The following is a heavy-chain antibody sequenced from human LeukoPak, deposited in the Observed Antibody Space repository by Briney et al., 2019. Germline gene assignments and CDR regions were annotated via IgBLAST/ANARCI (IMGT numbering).Heavy chain of an antibody. J-gene: IGHJ4*02. V-gene: IGHV4-59*01. D-gene: IGHD5-12*01. CDR3: ASYSGYEHYFDY. Sequence: SETLSLTCTVSGASISSYYWSWIRQPPGKGLEWIGYIYYSGSTNYNPSLKSRVTISVDTSKNQFSLKLSSVTAADTAVYYCASYSGYEHYFDYWGQGTLVTVSS. CDR2: IYYSGST. CDR1: GASISSYY.